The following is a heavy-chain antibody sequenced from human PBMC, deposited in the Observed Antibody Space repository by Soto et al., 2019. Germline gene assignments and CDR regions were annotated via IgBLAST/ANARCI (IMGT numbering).Heavy chain of an antibody. CDR2: IYPGDSDT. Sequence: PGESLKISCKGSGYTFTNYWIGWVRQMPGRGLEWMGIIYPGDSDTKYNPSFQGQVTISADKSITTTYLQWSSLKASDTAIYYCAASIFYYGMDVWGQGTTVTVSS. V-gene: IGHV5-51*01. CDR1: GYTFTNYW. J-gene: IGHJ6*02. CDR3: AASIFYYGMDV.